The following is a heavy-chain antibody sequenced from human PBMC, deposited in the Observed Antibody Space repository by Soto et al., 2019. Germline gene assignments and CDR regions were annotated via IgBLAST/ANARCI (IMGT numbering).Heavy chain of an antibody. D-gene: IGHD1-26*01. CDR3: AKPRKLQGYYYMDV. V-gene: IGHV3-23*01. Sequence: GGSLRLSCAASGFTFSSYAMSWVRQAPGKGLEWVSAISGSGGSTYYADSVKGRFTISRDNSKNTLYLQMNSLRAEDTAVYYCAKPRKLQGYYYMDVWGKGTTVTVSS. J-gene: IGHJ6*03. CDR2: ISGSGGST. CDR1: GFTFSSYA.